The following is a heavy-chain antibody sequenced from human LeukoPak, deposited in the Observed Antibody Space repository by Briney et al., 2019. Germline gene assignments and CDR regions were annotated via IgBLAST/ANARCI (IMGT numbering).Heavy chain of an antibody. D-gene: IGHD3-3*01. J-gene: IGHJ4*02. CDR2: IYSSGST. CDR1: GGSISSGSYY. Sequence: PSETLSLTCTVSGGSISSGSYYWGWVRQPPGKGLEWIGSIYSSGSTYYNPSLKSRVTVSLDTSKNHFSLKLSSVTAADTAMYYCARHQGLAWSGYYMGYWGQGILVTVSS. CDR3: ARHQGLAWSGYYMGY. V-gene: IGHV4-39*01.